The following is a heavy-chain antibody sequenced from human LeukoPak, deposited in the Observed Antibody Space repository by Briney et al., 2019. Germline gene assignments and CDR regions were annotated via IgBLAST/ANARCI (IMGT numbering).Heavy chain of an antibody. D-gene: IGHD6-13*01. CDR3: AREDSSSWYYGMDV. CDR2: IIPIFGTA. CDR1: GGTFSSYA. V-gene: IGHV1-69*05. Sequence: SVKVSCKASGGTFSSYAISWVRQAPGQGPEWMGGIIPIFGTANYAQKLQGRVTMTTDTSTSTAYMELRSLRSDDTAVYYCAREDSSSWYYGMDVWGQGTTVTVSS. J-gene: IGHJ6*02.